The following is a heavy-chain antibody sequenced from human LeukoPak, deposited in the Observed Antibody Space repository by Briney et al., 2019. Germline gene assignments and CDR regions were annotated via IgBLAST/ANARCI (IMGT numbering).Heavy chain of an antibody. CDR2: IWYDGSND. CDR1: GFTFSGYG. V-gene: IGHV3-33*01. CDR3: ARENDQGFDY. D-gene: IGHD3-16*01. J-gene: IGHJ4*02. Sequence: GGSLRLSCAASGFTFSGYGMHWVRQAPGKGLEWVAVIWYDGSNDDYADSVKGRFTISRDNSKSTLYLQMNSLRAEDTAIYYCARENDQGFDYWGQGTLVTVSS.